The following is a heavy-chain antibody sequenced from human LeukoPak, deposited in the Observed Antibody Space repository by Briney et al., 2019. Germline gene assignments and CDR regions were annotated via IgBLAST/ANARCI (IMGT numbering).Heavy chain of an antibody. CDR2: IFRSGNT. Sequence: PSETLSLTCSVSGYPISSGYFWGWIRQPPGKALEWIGTIFRSGNTHFHPSLKSRLTMSMDTSKNQISLELRSVTAADTAMYYCARTRHDFGDYDDAFDIWGQGTMVIVSA. J-gene: IGHJ3*02. V-gene: IGHV4-38-2*01. D-gene: IGHD4-17*01. CDR1: GYPISSGYF. CDR3: ARTRHDFGDYDDAFDI.